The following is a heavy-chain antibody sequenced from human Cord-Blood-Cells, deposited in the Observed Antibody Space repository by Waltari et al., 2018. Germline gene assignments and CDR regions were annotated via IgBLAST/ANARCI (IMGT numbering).Heavy chain of an antibody. D-gene: IGHD3-10*01. CDR2: MNPSNGGT. V-gene: IGHV1-2*02. CDR3: ARDPFTRVRGVIIDY. J-gene: IGHJ4*02. CDR1: GYTFTGYY. Sequence: QVQLVQSGAEVKKPGASVKVSCKASGYTFTGYYMHWVRQAPGQGLEWMGWMNPSNGGTNYAQKFQGRVTMTRDTSISTAYMELSRRRSDETAVYDCARDPFTRVRGVIIDYWGQGTLVTVSS.